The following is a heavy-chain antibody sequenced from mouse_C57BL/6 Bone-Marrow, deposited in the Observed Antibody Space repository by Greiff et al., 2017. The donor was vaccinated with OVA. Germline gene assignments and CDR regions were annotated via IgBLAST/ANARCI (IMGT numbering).Heavy chain of an antibody. CDR2: ISYDGSN. CDR1: GYSITSGYY. CDR3: ASGGYDYDDGYYAMDY. D-gene: IGHD2-4*01. Sequence: QLQQSGPGLVKPSQSLSLTCSVTGYSITSGYYWNWIRQFPGNKLEWMGYISYDGSNNYNPSLKNRISITRDTSKNQFFLKLNSVTTEDTATYYCASGGYDYDDGYYAMDYWGQGTSVTVSS. J-gene: IGHJ4*01. V-gene: IGHV3-6*01.